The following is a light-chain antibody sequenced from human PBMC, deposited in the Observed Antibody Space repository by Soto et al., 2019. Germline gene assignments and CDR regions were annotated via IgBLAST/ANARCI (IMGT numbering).Light chain of an antibody. J-gene: IGLJ3*02. Sequence: QSALTQPPSASGSPGQSVTISCTGTSSDVGAYKYVSWYQQYPGKAPKLMIYEVSKRPSGVPDRFSGSKSGNTASLTVSGLQAEDEAAYYCTSYVGSNTWVFGGGTKLTVL. CDR3: TSYVGSNTWV. V-gene: IGLV2-8*01. CDR1: SSDVGAYKY. CDR2: EVS.